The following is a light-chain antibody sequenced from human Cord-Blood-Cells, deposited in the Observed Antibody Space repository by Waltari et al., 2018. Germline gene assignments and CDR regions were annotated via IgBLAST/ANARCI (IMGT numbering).Light chain of an antibody. J-gene: IGLJ2*01. CDR3: SSYTSSSTGV. Sequence: QSALTQPASVSGSPGQSITISCTGTSSVVGGYNYVSWYQQHPGKAPKLMIYDVSKRPSGVSTRFSGSKSSNTASLTISGLQAEDEADYYCSSYTSSSTGVFGGGTKLTVL. CDR1: SSVVGGYNY. V-gene: IGLV2-14*01. CDR2: DVS.